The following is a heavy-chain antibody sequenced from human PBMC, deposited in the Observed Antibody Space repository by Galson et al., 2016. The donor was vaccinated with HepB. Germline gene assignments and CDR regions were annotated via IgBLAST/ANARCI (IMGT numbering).Heavy chain of an antibody. D-gene: IGHD5-18*01. Sequence: ETLSLTCAVYGGSFGNNYGTWIRQPPGKGLEWIGEINHRGSTNYNPSLKSRVTISVDTSKNQFSLNLSSVTAADTAVYYCARGQVWSYWGQGSLVTVSS. CDR1: GGSFGNNY. CDR3: ARGQVWSY. J-gene: IGHJ4*02. CDR2: INHRGST. V-gene: IGHV4-34*01.